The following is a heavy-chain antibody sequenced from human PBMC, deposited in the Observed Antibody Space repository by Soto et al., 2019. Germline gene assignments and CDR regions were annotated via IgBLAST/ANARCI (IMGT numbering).Heavy chain of an antibody. Sequence: QVQLVQSGAEVKKPGSSVKVSCKASGGTFSSYAISWVRQAPGQGLEWMGGIIPIFGTANYAQKFQGRVTMTRNTSISTAYMELSSLRSEDTAVYYCARAAYYDFWSGYYPPYYYYGMDVWGQGTTVTVSS. V-gene: IGHV1-69*06. CDR2: IIPIFGTA. CDR3: ARAAYYDFWSGYYPPYYYYGMDV. J-gene: IGHJ6*02. D-gene: IGHD3-3*01. CDR1: GGTFSSYA.